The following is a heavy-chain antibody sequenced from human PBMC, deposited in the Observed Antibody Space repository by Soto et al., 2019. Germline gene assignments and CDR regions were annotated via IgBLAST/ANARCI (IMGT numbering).Heavy chain of an antibody. V-gene: IGHV3-23*01. CDR3: AKDGRDIVVVPAANGVPSNDY. Sequence: GGSLRLSCAASGFTFSSYAMSWVRQAPGKELEWVSAISGSGGSTYYADSVKGRFTISRDNSKNTLYLQMNSLRAEDTAVYYCAKDGRDIVVVPAANGVPSNDYWGQGTLVTVSS. J-gene: IGHJ4*02. D-gene: IGHD2-2*01. CDR2: ISGSGGST. CDR1: GFTFSSYA.